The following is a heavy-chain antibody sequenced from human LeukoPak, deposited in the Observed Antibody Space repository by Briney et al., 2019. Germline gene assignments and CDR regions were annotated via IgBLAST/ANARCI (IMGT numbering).Heavy chain of an antibody. J-gene: IGHJ4*02. V-gene: IGHV3-23*01. D-gene: IGHD3-10*01. CDR2: ITDASGST. Sequence: PGGSLRLSCAASGFTFTSHAMSWVRQAPGKGLEWVSAITDASGSTFYADSVKGRFTISRDNSKNTLYLQMNSLRAEDTAVYYCGRGFFGSGNYRTLDCWGQGTLVTVSS. CDR1: GFTFTSHA. CDR3: GRGFFGSGNYRTLDC.